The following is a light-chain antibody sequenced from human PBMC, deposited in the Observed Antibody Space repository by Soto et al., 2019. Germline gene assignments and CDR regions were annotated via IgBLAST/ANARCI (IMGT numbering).Light chain of an antibody. CDR3: CSYAGSHYV. Sequence: QSVLTQPRSVSGSPGQSVTISCTGTSSDVGGYNYVSWYQQHPGKAPKIMTYDVTMRPSGVPDRFSGSKSGNTASLTISGLQAEDEADYYCCSYAGSHYVFGTGTKVTVL. J-gene: IGLJ1*01. V-gene: IGLV2-11*01. CDR1: SSDVGGYNY. CDR2: DVT.